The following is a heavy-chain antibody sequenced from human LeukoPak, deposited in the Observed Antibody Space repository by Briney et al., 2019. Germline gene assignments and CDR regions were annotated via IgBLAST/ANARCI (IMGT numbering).Heavy chain of an antibody. D-gene: IGHD2-15*01. CDR2: IYSDDST. J-gene: IGHJ4*02. CDR3: ARVQGSGQPRWY. V-gene: IGHV3-66*01. Sequence: GGSLRLSCAASGFTVSSNYMSWVRQAPGKGLEWVSVIYSDDSTYYADSVKGRFTISRDNSKNTLYPQMNSLRAEDTAVYYCARVQGSGQPRWYWGQGTLVTVSS. CDR1: GFTVSSNY.